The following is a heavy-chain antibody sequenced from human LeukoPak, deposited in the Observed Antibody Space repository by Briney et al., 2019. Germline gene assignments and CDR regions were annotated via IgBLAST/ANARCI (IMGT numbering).Heavy chain of an antibody. CDR3: ARDPYDYVWGSPEPVDY. CDR1: GFTFSSYS. V-gene: IGHV3-48*02. CDR2: ISSSSSTI. D-gene: IGHD3-16*01. Sequence: GGSLRLSCGASGFTFSSYSMNWVRQAPGKGLEWVSYISSSSSTIYYADSVKGRFTISRDNAKNSLYLQMNSLRDEDTAVYYCARDPYDYVWGSPEPVDYWGQGTLVTVSS. J-gene: IGHJ4*02.